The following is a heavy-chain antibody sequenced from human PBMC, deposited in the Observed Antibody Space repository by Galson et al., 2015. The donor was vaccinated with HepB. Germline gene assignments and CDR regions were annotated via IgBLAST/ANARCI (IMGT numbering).Heavy chain of an antibody. Sequence: QSGAEVKKPGESLRISCKGSGYSFTSYWISWVRQMPGKGLEWMGRIDPSDSYSNYSPSFQGHVTMSADKSINTAYLQWSSLKASDTAIYYCARRWAGADNSSYNTGEYYYAMDVWGQGTTVTVSS. CDR2: IDPSDSYS. V-gene: IGHV5-10-1*01. D-gene: IGHD3-3*01. CDR1: GYSFTSYW. J-gene: IGHJ6*02. CDR3: ARRWAGADNSSYNTGEYYYAMDV.